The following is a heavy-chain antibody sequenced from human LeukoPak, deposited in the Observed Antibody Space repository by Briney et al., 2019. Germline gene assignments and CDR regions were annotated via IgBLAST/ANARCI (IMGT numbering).Heavy chain of an antibody. V-gene: IGHV3-30*04. CDR3: ARTSGSNSGPIDY. CDR2: ISYDGSNK. CDR1: GFTFSSYA. D-gene: IGHD1-26*01. Sequence: PGGSLRLSCAAPGFTFSSYAMHWVRQAPGKGLEWVAVISYDGSNKYYADSVKGRFTISRDNSKNTLYLQMNSLRAEDTAVYYCARTSGSNSGPIDYWGQGTLVTVSS. J-gene: IGHJ4*02.